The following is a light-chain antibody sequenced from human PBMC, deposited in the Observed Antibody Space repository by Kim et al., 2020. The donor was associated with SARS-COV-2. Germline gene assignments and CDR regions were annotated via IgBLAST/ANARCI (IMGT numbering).Light chain of an antibody. CDR2: DAS. CDR1: QSVSSY. Sequence: WSPGERANLSCRASQSVSSYLAWYQQKPGQAPRLLIYDASNRATGVPARFSGSGSGTDFTLTIISLEPEDFAVYYCQQRTNWPLTFGGGTKVDIK. J-gene: IGKJ4*01. V-gene: IGKV3-11*01. CDR3: QQRTNWPLT.